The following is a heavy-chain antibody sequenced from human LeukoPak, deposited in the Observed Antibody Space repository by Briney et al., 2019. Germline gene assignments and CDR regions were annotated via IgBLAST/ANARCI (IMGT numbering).Heavy chain of an antibody. J-gene: IGHJ3*02. Sequence: HPGRSLRLSCAASGFTFSSYGMHWVRQAPGKGLEWVAVIWYDGSNKYYADSVKGRFTISRDNSKNTLYLQMNSLRAEDTAVYYCAKIQFLEEGVFDIWGQGTMVTVSS. D-gene: IGHD3-3*01. CDR1: GFTFSSYG. CDR3: AKIQFLEEGVFDI. V-gene: IGHV3-33*06. CDR2: IWYDGSNK.